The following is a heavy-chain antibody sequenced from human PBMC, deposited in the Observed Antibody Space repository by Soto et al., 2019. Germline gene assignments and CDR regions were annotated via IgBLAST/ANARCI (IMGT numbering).Heavy chain of an antibody. Sequence: PGGSLRLSCAASGFTFSSYGMHWVRQAPGKGLEWVAVISYDGSNKYYADSVKGRFTISRDNSKNTLYLQMNSLRAEDTAVYYCAKDVDLWFGELLSPHFDYWGQGTLVTVSS. D-gene: IGHD3-10*01. V-gene: IGHV3-30*18. CDR1: GFTFSSYG. J-gene: IGHJ4*02. CDR3: AKDVDLWFGELLSPHFDY. CDR2: ISYDGSNK.